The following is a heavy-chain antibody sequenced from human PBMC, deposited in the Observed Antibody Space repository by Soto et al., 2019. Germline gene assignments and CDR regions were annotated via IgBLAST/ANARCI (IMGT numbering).Heavy chain of an antibody. CDR1: GYTFTSYD. D-gene: IGHD3-10*01. Sequence: GSVEVSCKASGYTFTSYDINWVRQATGQGLEWMGWMNPNSGNTGYAQKFQGRVTMTRNTSISTAYMELSSLRSEDTAVYYCARGLTRSESPGGYWGQGTLVTVSS. J-gene: IGHJ4*02. V-gene: IGHV1-8*01. CDR3: ARGLTRSESPGGY. CDR2: MNPNSGNT.